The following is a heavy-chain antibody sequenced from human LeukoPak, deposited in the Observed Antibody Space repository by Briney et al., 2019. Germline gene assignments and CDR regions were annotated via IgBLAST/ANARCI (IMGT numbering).Heavy chain of an antibody. CDR1: GYTFTGYY. CDR3: ASSFSASSEDH. J-gene: IGHJ4*02. Sequence: ASVKVSCKASGYTFTGYYMHWVRQAPGQGLEWMGRINPNSGGTNYAQKFQGRVTMTRDTSISTAYMELSRLRSDDTAVYYCASSFSASSEDHWRRGTLVSVSS. CDR2: INPNSGGT. D-gene: IGHD6-25*01. V-gene: IGHV1-2*06.